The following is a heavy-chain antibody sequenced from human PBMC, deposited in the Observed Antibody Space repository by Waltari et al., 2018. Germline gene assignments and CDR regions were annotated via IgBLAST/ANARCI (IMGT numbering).Heavy chain of an antibody. CDR2: IYYSGST. D-gene: IGHD6-13*01. CDR1: GGSISSYY. CDR3: ASGQQLHDY. V-gene: IGHV4-59*01. J-gene: IGHJ4*02. Sequence: QVQLQESGPGLVKPSETLSLTCTVSGGSISSYYWSWIRQPPGTGLEWIGYIYYSGSTTYSPALKSRVTISVDTSKNQFSLKLSSVTAADTAVYYCASGQQLHDYWGQGTLVTVSS.